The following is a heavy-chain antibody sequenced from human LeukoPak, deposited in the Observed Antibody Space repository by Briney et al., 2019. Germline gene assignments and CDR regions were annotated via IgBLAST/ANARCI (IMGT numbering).Heavy chain of an antibody. Sequence: GGSLRLSCAASGFSFSFYDMNWVRQAPGKGLEWVSYISSSSSTIYYADSVKGRFTISRDNAKNSLYLQMNSLRDEDTAVYYCARVDDYSNYVPFDYWGQGTLVTVSS. J-gene: IGHJ4*02. CDR3: ARVDDYSNYVPFDY. CDR2: ISSSSSTI. CDR1: GFSFSFYD. V-gene: IGHV3-48*02. D-gene: IGHD4-11*01.